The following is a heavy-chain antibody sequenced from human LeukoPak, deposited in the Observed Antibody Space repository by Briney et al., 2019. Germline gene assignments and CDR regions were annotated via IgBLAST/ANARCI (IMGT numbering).Heavy chain of an antibody. D-gene: IGHD2-15*01. CDR3: AKGKLPGD. Sequence: PGGSLRLSCAASGFTFSSYGMHWVRQAPGKGLEWVAVISYDGSNKYYADSVKGRFTISRDNSKNTLCLQMNSLRAEDTAVYYCAKGKLPGDWGQGALVTVSS. J-gene: IGHJ4*02. CDR2: ISYDGSNK. V-gene: IGHV3-30*18. CDR1: GFTFSSYG.